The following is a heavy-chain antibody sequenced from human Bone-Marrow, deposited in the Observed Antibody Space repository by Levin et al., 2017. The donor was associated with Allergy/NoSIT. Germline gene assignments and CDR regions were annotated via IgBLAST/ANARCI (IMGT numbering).Heavy chain of an antibody. J-gene: IGHJ3*01. CDR3: ARDLNRWQGSFDL. D-gene: IGHD5-24*01. CDR1: GFNFRNYA. V-gene: IGHV3-30*04. Sequence: PGGSLRLSCAASGFNFRNYAMYWVRQAPGTGLEWVAFMSHDGSKQSYADSVKGRFSISRDNSKNTLYLQMNILRVEDTAMFYCARDLNRWQGSFDLWGQGTMVIVSS. CDR2: MSHDGSKQ.